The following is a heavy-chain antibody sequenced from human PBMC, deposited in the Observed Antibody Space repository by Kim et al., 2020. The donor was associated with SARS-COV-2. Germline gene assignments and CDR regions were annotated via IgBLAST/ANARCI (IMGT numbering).Heavy chain of an antibody. V-gene: IGHV3-33*01. CDR3: ARETYYDFWSGYSPGAFD. D-gene: IGHD3-3*01. CDR2: IWYDGSNK. Sequence: LSLTCAASGFTFSSYGMHWVRQAPGKGLEWVAVIWYDGSNKYYADSVKGRFTISRDNPKNTLYLQMNSLRAEDTAVYYCARETYYDFWSGYSPGAFD. J-gene: IGHJ3*02. CDR1: GFTFSSYG.